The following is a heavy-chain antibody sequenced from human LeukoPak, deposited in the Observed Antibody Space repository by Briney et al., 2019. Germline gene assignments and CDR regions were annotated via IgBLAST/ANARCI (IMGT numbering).Heavy chain of an antibody. CDR3: ARGPHTGVNYYDSSGYYY. D-gene: IGHD3-22*01. Sequence: PSETLSLTCAVSGGSISSGNWWSWVRPPPGKGLEWIGEIYHSGSTNYNPSLKSRVTISVDKSKNQFSLKLTSVTAADTAVYYCARGPHTGVNYYDSSGYYYWGQGTLVTVSS. CDR2: IYHSGST. CDR1: GGSISSGNW. V-gene: IGHV4-4*02. J-gene: IGHJ4*02.